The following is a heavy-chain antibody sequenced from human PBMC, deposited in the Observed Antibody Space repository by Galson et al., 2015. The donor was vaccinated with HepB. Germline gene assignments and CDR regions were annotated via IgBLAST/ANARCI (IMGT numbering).Heavy chain of an antibody. V-gene: IGHV1-18*04. J-gene: IGHJ6*02. CDR2: ISAYNGNT. D-gene: IGHD2-15*01. CDR3: ASQSYCSGGSCYFDYGMDV. Sequence: SVKVSCKASGYTFTSYGISWVRQAPGQGLEWMGWISAYNGNTNYAQKLQGRVTMTTDTSTSTAYMELRSLRSDDTAVYYCASQSYCSGGSCYFDYGMDVWGQGTTVTVSS. CDR1: GYTFTSYG.